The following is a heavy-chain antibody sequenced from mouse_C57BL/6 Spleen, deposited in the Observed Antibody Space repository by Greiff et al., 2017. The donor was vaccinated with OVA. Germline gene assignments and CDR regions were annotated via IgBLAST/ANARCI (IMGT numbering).Heavy chain of an antibody. Sequence: VQLQESGGGLVQPGESLKLSCESNEYEFPSHDMSWVRKTPEKRLELVAAINSDGGSTYYPDTLERRFIISRDNTKKTLYLQMSSLRSEDTALYYCARQRGYYGKGDWYFDVWGTGTTVTVSS. J-gene: IGHJ1*03. CDR3: ARQRGYYGKGDWYFDV. CDR1: EYEFPSHD. V-gene: IGHV5-2*01. D-gene: IGHD1-1*01. CDR2: INSDGGST.